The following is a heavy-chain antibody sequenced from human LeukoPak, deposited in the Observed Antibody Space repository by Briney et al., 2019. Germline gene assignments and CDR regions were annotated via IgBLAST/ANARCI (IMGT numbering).Heavy chain of an antibody. J-gene: IGHJ5*02. CDR1: GFTFTSYA. V-gene: IGHV7-4-1*02. D-gene: IGHD6-13*01. CDR3: ARRPGYSSSWYRVFNWFDP. CDR2: INTNTGNP. Sequence: GGSLRLSCAASGFTFTSYAMNWVRQAPGQGLEWMGWINTNTGNPTYAQGFTGRFVFSLDTSVSTAYLQISSLKAEDTAVYYCARRPGYSSSWYRVFNWFDPWGQGTLVTVSS.